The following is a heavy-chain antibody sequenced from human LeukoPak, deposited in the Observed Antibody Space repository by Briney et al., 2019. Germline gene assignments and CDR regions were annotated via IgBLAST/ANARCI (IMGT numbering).Heavy chain of an antibody. CDR2: FDYSGST. CDR3: ARNGSAGPA. V-gene: IGHV4-39*01. D-gene: IGHD6-13*01. CDR1: GGSIRGSSYY. J-gene: IGHJ5*02. Sequence: SETLSLTCTVSGGSIRGSSYYWGWNRQPPGKGLEWIGSFDYSGSTYYNASLNSRAITSINTANKEWSLKLSPVSAASAADDDRARNGSAGPAWGQGTQVTVSS.